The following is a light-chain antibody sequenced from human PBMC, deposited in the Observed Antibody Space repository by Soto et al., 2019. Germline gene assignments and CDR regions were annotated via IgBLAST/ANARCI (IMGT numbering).Light chain of an antibody. J-gene: IGKJ5*01. CDR2: TAS. CDR3: QQAASFPIT. CDR1: QGVSTW. Sequence: DIQMPQSPSSVSASVGDRVTITCRASQGVSTWLAWYKQKPGKAPNVLIYTASSLQSGVPSRFSASGSGTDFTLTINGLQPEEWATYYCQQAASFPITCGQGTRLEIK. V-gene: IGKV1-12*01.